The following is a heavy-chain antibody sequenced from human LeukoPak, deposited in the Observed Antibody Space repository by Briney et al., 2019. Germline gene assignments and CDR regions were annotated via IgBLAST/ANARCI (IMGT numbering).Heavy chain of an antibody. D-gene: IGHD5-24*01. CDR3: ARDRGMATITGWLDP. V-gene: IGHV4-59*11. CDR1: GDSIGDHY. CDR2: INYRGIT. J-gene: IGHJ5*02. Sequence: SETLSLTCSVPGDSIGDHYWSWMRQPPGRGLEWIGYINYRGITNYNPSLKSRVTISKDTSNKHFSLKLRSVTAADTAVYYCARDRGMATITGWLDPWGQGILVTVSS.